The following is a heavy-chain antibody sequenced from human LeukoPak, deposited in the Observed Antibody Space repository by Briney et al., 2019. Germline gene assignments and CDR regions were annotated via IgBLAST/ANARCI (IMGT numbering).Heavy chain of an antibody. Sequence: SLXLSCAASGFTFSSYAMSWVRQAPGKXLEWVSAISGSDAGTYYADSVKGRFTISRDNSRNTLYLQMNSLRAEDTAVYYCAKAPKGSCSGDLCYSFDYWAQGTLVAVSS. CDR1: GFTFSSYA. CDR2: ISGSDAGT. J-gene: IGHJ4*02. D-gene: IGHD2-15*01. CDR3: AKAPKGSCSGDLCYSFDY. V-gene: IGHV3-23*01.